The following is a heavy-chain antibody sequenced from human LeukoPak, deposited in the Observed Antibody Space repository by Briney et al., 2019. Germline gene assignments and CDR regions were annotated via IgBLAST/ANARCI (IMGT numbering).Heavy chain of an antibody. V-gene: IGHV3-7*03. J-gene: IGHJ4*02. CDR3: ARGPVFGSFDY. CDR1: GFTFSSYW. Sequence: GGSLRLSCAASGFTFSSYWMTWVRQAPGKELEWVANIKQDGSEKYYVDSVKGRFTISRDNAKNSLYLQMNSLRAEDTAVYYCARGPVFGSFDYWGQGTLVTVSS. D-gene: IGHD6-19*01. CDR2: IKQDGSEK.